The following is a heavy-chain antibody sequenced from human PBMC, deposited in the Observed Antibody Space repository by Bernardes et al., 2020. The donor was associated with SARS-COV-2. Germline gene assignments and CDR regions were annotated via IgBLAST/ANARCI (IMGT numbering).Heavy chain of an antibody. Sequence: GGSLRLSCAAAGFNFNDYYMSWVRQAPGKGLEWISYMSGSGYIRDYADSVKGRFTISRDNANNLVYLQMNGLRAEDTAVYYCARDIFYYGSGAYNEVGVDVWGQGTTVIVS. CDR3: ARDIFYYGSGAYNEVGVDV. D-gene: IGHD3-10*01. CDR1: GFNFNDYY. J-gene: IGHJ6*02. CDR2: MSGSGYIR. V-gene: IGHV3-11*01.